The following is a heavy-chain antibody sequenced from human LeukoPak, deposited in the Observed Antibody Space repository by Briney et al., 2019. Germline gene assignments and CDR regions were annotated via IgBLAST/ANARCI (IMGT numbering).Heavy chain of an antibody. CDR1: GFTFSTHN. J-gene: IGHJ4*02. D-gene: IGHD2-2*01. V-gene: IGHV3-21*01. CDR3: ARDPTIVVVPAAMFDY. CDR2: ISSSSSYI. Sequence: GGSLRLSCAASGFTFSTHNMNWVRQAPGKGLEWVSFISSSSSYIYYADSVKGRFTISRDNAKNSLYLQMNSLRAEDTAVYYCARDPTIVVVPAAMFDYWGQGTLVTVSS.